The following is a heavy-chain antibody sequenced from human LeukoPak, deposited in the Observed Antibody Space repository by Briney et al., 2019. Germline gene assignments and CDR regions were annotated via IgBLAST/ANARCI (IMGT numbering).Heavy chain of an antibody. CDR2: IYYSGST. CDR1: XGSXXXGGYY. Sequence: XTXTXXXGSXXXGGYYWSWIRQHPGTGLEWIGYIYYSGSTYYNPSLKSRVTISVDTSKNQFSLKLSSVTAADTAVYYCARGEGDSAYRRFDYWGQGTLVTVSS. V-gene: IGHV4-31*02. CDR3: ARGEGDSAYRRFDY. D-gene: IGHD2-21*01. J-gene: IGHJ4*02.